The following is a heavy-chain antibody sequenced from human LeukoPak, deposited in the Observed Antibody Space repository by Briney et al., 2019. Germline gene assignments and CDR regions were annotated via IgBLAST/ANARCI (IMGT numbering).Heavy chain of an antibody. J-gene: IGHJ4*02. Sequence: ASVKVSCTASRYTFTDYYIHWGRQAPGQGLEWMGWINPNSGGTNYAQKFQGRVTMTRDTSISTAYMELSRLRSDDTAVYYCARGRSTVTTPFDYRGQGTLVTVSS. CDR1: RYTFTDYY. CDR2: INPNSGGT. CDR3: ARGRSTVTTPFDY. D-gene: IGHD4-17*01. V-gene: IGHV1-2*02.